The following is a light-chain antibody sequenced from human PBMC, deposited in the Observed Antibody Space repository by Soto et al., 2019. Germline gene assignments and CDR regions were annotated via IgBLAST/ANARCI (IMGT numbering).Light chain of an antibody. CDR1: SSNIGAGYD. J-gene: IGLJ1*01. CDR2: GNS. Sequence: QSVLTQPPSVSGAPGQRVTISCTGSSSNIGAGYDVHWYQQLPGTAHKLLLYGNSNRPSGVPDRFSGSKAGTSASLAITGLQAEDEADYYCQAYDSSLSAFYVFGTGTKLTVL. V-gene: IGLV1-40*01. CDR3: QAYDSSLSAFYV.